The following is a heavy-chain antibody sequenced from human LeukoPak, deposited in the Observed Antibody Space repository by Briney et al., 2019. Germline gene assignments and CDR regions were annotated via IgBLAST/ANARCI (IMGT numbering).Heavy chain of an antibody. V-gene: IGHV3-30*02. CDR2: IRYDGSNK. Sequence: PGGSLRLSCAASGFTFSSYGMHWVRQAPGKGLEWVAFIRYDGSNKYDADSVKGRFTISRDNSKNTLYLQMNSLRAEDTAVYYCAKDGSNYYGSGSYFDYWGQGTLVTVSP. CDR1: GFTFSSYG. CDR3: AKDGSNYYGSGSYFDY. D-gene: IGHD3-10*01. J-gene: IGHJ4*02.